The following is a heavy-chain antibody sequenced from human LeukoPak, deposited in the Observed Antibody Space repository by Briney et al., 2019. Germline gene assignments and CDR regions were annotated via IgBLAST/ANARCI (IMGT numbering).Heavy chain of an antibody. CDR2: VSGSGGST. V-gene: IGHV3-23*01. J-gene: IGHJ4*02. CDR3: AKAPGSGYYGEWYFDD. D-gene: IGHD3-22*01. Sequence: GGSLRLSCAASGFTFSSYGMNWVRQAPGKGLEWVSTVSGSGGSTSYADSVKGRFTISRDNSKNTLFLQMNRLRAEDTALHYCAKAPGSGYYGEWYFDDWGQGTLVTVSS. CDR1: GFTFSSYG.